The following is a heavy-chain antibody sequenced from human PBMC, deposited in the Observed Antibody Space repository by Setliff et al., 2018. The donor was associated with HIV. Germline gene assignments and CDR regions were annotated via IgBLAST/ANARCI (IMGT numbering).Heavy chain of an antibody. V-gene: IGHV4-34*01. J-gene: IGHJ6*03. CDR2: IDHSGNT. CDR3: ARDRFTWNYGKNYMDV. CDR1: GGSFSGYY. D-gene: IGHD1-7*01. Sequence: SETLSLTCAVYGGSFSGYYWSWIRQPPGKGLEWIGEIDHSGNTNYNPSLKSRVTISVDTSKNHFSLKLSSVTAADTAVYYCARDRFTWNYGKNYMDVWGTGTTVTVSS.